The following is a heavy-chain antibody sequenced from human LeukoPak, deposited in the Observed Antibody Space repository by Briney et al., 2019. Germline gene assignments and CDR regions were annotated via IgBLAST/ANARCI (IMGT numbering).Heavy chain of an antibody. V-gene: IGHV3-15*01. J-gene: IGHJ4*02. CDR1: GFTFSNAW. D-gene: IGHD1-7*01. CDR2: IKSKTDGGTT. Sequence: GGSLRLSCAASGFTFSNAWMSWVRQAPAKGLEWVGRIKSKTDGGTTDNAAPVKGRFTISRDDSKNTLYLQMNSPKTEDTAVYYCATERTGTTFDYWGQGTLVIVST. CDR3: ATERTGTTFDY.